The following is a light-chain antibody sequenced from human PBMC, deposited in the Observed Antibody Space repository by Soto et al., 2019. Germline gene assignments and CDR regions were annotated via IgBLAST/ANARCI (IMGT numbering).Light chain of an antibody. V-gene: IGKV1-5*03. CDR1: QSISDW. Sequence: DIQMTQSPSTLSASVGDRVTITCRASQSISDWLAWYQQKPGKAPQLLIYRASSLHNGVPSRFSGSGSGTEFTLTISSLQPDDFATYYCQHYNTFWTFGHGTKVEIK. J-gene: IGKJ1*01. CDR2: RAS. CDR3: QHYNTFWT.